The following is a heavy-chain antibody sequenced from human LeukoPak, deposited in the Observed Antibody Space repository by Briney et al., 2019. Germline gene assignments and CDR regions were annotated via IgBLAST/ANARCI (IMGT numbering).Heavy chain of an antibody. CDR3: ARHEHGDHGGPNWFDP. Sequence: SETLSLTCTASGGSISSSSHYWGWIRQPPGKGLEWIASIYKTGSTFYNPSLKSRVTISVATSKNQFSLNLRSVTAADTAVYSCARHEHGDHGGPNWFDPWGQGTLVTVSS. D-gene: IGHD2-21*01. CDR2: IYKTGST. J-gene: IGHJ5*02. CDR1: GGSISSSSHY. V-gene: IGHV4-39*01.